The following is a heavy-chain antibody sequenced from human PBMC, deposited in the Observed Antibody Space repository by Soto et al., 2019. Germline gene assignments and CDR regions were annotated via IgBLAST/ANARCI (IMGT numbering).Heavy chain of an antibody. CDR1: GFTVSNYA. V-gene: IGHV3-23*01. CDR2: IGVSGTGT. D-gene: IGHD3-10*01. CDR3: AKSTAGTHPFDY. J-gene: IGHJ4*02. Sequence: GGSLRLSCAASGFTVSNYAMHWVRQAPGKGLEWVSGIGVSGTGTYYADSVKGRFTISRDNSKNTVYLQMNRLRVADTAVYYCAKSTAGTHPFDYWGQGTLVTVSS.